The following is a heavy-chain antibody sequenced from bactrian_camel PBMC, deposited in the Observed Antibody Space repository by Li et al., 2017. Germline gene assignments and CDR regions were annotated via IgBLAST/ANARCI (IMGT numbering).Heavy chain of an antibody. CDR2: IDSGGAT. CDR1: GYSAVTLC. Sequence: HVQLVESGGGSAQAGGSLRLSCAAASGYSAVTLCMGWFRQAPGKVREGVAAIDSGGATSYANSVKGQFTVSKDGAKNTLYLQMDSLKPEDTGIYICASGNRRGSTCPGYNTFGQGTQVTVS. J-gene: IGHJ4*01. V-gene: IGHV3S26*01. D-gene: IGHD6*01.